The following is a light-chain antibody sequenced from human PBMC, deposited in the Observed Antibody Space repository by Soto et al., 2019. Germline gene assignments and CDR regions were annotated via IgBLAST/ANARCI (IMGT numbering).Light chain of an antibody. V-gene: IGKV3-15*01. CDR1: QSVSSN. J-gene: IGKJ1*01. CDR2: GAS. CDR3: QQYNNWPQT. Sequence: IGLTQYPATLSLSPGARATLSCRASQSVSSNLAWYQQKPGQAPRLLIYGASTRASGIPARFSGSGSGTEFTLTISSLQSEDFAVYYCQQYNNWPQTFGQGTKVDI.